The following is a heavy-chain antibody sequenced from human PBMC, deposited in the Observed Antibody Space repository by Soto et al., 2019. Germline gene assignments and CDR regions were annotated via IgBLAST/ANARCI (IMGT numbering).Heavy chain of an antibody. CDR1: GFTLSTYD. V-gene: IGHV3-48*02. CDR2: ISSSSAAI. Sequence: EVQLVESGGGLVQPGGSLRLSCVASGFTLSTYDMNWVRQAPGKGLQWVSHISSSSAAIVYADSVKGRITISRDNAKNSLYLKMNSLRDEDTAVYYCARGAVAGLYFFDYWGQGILVTVSS. J-gene: IGHJ4*02. CDR3: ARGAVAGLYFFDY. D-gene: IGHD6-19*01.